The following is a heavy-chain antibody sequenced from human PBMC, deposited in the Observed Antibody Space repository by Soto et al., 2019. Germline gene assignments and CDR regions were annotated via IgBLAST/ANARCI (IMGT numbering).Heavy chain of an antibody. V-gene: IGHV4-59*01. CDR2: IYYSGST. CDR1: GASISGFY. D-gene: IGHD5-12*01. Sequence: QVQLQESGPGLVKPSENLSLTCTVSGASISGFYWSWIRQPPGKGLEWIGYIYYSGSTNYNPSLKSLVTISVDTSKNQVFLKLSSVTAADTAVYYCARGNGYNIYWGQGTMVTVSS. J-gene: IGHJ4*02. CDR3: ARGNGYNIY.